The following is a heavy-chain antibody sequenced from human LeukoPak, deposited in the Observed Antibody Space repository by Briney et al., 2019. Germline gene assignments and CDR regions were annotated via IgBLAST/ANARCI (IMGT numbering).Heavy chain of an antibody. V-gene: IGHV3-53*01. Sequence: GSLRLSCAASGLTVSSNYMSWVRQAPGKGLEWVSVIYSGGSTYYADFVKGRFTMSRDNSKNTLYLQMNSLRAEDTAVYYCARDQLWFGELSTFDPWGQGTLVTVSS. CDR3: ARDQLWFGELSTFDP. CDR2: IYSGGST. D-gene: IGHD3-10*01. J-gene: IGHJ5*02. CDR1: GLTVSSNY.